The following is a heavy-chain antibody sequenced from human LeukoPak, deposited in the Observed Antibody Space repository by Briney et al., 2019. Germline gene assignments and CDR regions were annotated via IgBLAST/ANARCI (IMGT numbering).Heavy chain of an antibody. CDR1: GGTFSSYA. J-gene: IGHJ4*02. CDR2: IIPIFGTA. D-gene: IGHD1-14*01. CDR3: ARVRPFAEAFDY. Sequence: GASVKVSSKASGGTFSSYAISWVRQAPGQGLEWMGRIIPIFGTANYAQKFQGRVMITTDESTSTAYMELSSLRSEDTAVYYCARVRPFAEAFDYWGQGTLVTVSS. V-gene: IGHV1-69*05.